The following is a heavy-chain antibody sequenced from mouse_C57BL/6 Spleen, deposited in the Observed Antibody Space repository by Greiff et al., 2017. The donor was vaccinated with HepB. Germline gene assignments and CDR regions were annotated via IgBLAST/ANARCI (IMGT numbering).Heavy chain of an antibody. J-gene: IGHJ2*01. V-gene: IGHV1-42*01. D-gene: IGHD1-1*01. Sequence: VQLQQSGPELVEPGASVKISCKASGYSFTGYYMNWVKQSPEKSLEWIGEINPSTGGTTYNQKFKAKATLTVDKSSSTAYMQLKSLTSEDSAVYYCARGTTVFDYWGQGTTLTVSS. CDR2: INPSTGGT. CDR1: GYSFTGYY. CDR3: ARGTTVFDY.